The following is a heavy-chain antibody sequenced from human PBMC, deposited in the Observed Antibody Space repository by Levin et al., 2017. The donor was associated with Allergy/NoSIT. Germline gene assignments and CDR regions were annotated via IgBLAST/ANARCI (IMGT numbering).Heavy chain of an antibody. V-gene: IGHV4-59*01. CDR3: ARGLAERSRDTHGY. CDR1: GGSISGYY. CDR2: IHYTGVT. Sequence: SETLSLTCTVSGGSISGYYWTWIREPPGKGLEWIGHIHYTGVTNYNPSLKSRVAMSIDMSKNQFSLKLSSVTAADTAMYYCARGLAERSRDTHGYWGQGTLVTVSS. D-gene: IGHD3-16*02. J-gene: IGHJ4*02.